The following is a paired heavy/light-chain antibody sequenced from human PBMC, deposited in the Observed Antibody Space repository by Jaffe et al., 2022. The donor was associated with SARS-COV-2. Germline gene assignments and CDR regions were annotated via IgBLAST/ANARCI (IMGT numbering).Heavy chain of an antibody. Sequence: QVQLVESGGGVVQPGRSLRLSCAASGFTFSSYGMHWVRQAPGKGLEWVAVISSDGRNKYYADSVKGRFTISRDNSKNTLSLQMNSLTAEDSAVYYCARDTIRLYGDLDYWGQGSLVTVSS. J-gene: IGHJ4*02. CDR2: ISSDGRNK. D-gene: IGHD4-17*01. CDR1: GFTFSSYG. V-gene: IGHV3-30*03. CDR3: ARDTIRLYGDLDY.
Light chain of an antibody. CDR2: EDT. Sequence: QSALTQPASVSGSPGQSITISCTGSSSDVGSYNLVSWYQQLPGKAPKLMIYEDTKRPSGVSNRFSGSKSGKTASLTISGLQAEDEADYYCCSYAGSNTWVFGGGTKLTVL. CDR3: CSYAGSNTWV. J-gene: IGLJ3*02. CDR1: SSDVGSYNL. V-gene: IGLV2-23*01.